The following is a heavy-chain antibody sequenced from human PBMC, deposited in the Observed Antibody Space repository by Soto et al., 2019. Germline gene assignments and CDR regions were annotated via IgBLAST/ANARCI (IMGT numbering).Heavy chain of an antibody. V-gene: IGHV4-59*01. J-gene: IGHJ6*02. D-gene: IGHD2-2*01. Sequence: SETLSLTCTVSGGSISSYYWSWIRQPPGKGLEWIGYIYYSGSTNYNPSLKSRVTISVDTSKNQFSLKLSSVTAADTAVYYCARDSVVPAASSYYYYGMDVWGQGTTVTVSS. CDR1: GGSISSYY. CDR2: IYYSGST. CDR3: ARDSVVPAASSYYYYGMDV.